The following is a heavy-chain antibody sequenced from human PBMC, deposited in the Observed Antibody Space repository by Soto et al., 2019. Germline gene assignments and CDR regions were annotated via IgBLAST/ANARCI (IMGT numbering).Heavy chain of an antibody. D-gene: IGHD2-2*01. Sequence: EVLLVESGGGLVQPGGSLRLSCAASGFTFSSYWMSWVRQAPGKGLEWVANIKQDGGEKYYVDSVKGRFTISRDNAKNSLYLQMNSLRAEDTAVYYCASSYCSSTSCYVGGNFDYWGQGTLVTVSS. J-gene: IGHJ4*02. V-gene: IGHV3-7*01. CDR3: ASSYCSSTSCYVGGNFDY. CDR2: IKQDGGEK. CDR1: GFTFSSYW.